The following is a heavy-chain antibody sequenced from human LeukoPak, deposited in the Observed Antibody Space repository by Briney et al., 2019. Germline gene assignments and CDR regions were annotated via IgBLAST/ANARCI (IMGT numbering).Heavy chain of an antibody. CDR2: FNPENGNT. V-gene: IGHV1-18*01. CDR3: ARGPRDYDFWSGFDY. D-gene: IGHD3-3*01. J-gene: IGHJ4*02. Sequence: ASVKVSCKASGYSFVGYGITWVRQAPGQGLEWMGWFNPENGNTNYAQKVQGRVTMTADTSTSTSYMELRSLRSEDTAVYYCARGPRDYDFWSGFDYWGQGTLVTVSS. CDR1: GYSFVGYG.